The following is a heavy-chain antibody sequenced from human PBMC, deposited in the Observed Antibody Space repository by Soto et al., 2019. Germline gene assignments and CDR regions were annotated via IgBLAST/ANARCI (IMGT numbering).Heavy chain of an antibody. CDR1: GYTFTSYG. V-gene: IGHV1-18*01. CDR2: ISAYNGNT. Sequence: ASVKVSCKASGYTFTSYGISWVRQAPGQGLEWMGWISAYNGNTNYAQKLQGRVTMTTDTSTSTAYMELRGLRSDDTAVYYCARVGASLGYCSGGSCWGAFDIWGQGTMVTVSS. J-gene: IGHJ3*02. D-gene: IGHD2-15*01. CDR3: ARVGASLGYCSGGSCWGAFDI.